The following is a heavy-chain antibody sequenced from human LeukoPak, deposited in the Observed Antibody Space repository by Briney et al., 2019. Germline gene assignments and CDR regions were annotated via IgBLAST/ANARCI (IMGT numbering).Heavy chain of an antibody. D-gene: IGHD2-2*02. V-gene: IGHV3-7*03. CDR2: IKEKGSEK. Sequence: GGSLSLSWAASAFTFSSYWKSWVRQAPGKGREWVANIKEKGSEKYYGDSVKGRFTISRDNSKNTLYLQMNSLRAEDTAVYYCAKSLEGAVYQLLYLTDYWGQGTLVTVSS. CDR1: AFTFSSYW. CDR3: AKSLEGAVYQLLYLTDY. J-gene: IGHJ4*02.